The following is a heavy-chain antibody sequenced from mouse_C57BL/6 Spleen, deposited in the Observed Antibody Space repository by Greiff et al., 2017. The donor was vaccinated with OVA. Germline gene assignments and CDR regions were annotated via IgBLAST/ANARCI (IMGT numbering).Heavy chain of an antibody. CDR1: GFNIKDDY. Sequence: EVQLQQSGAELVRPGASVKLSCTASGFNIKDDYMHWVKQRPEQGLEWIGWIDPENGDTEYASKFQGKATITADTSSNTAYLQLSSLTSEDTAVYYCTTGVGRFAYWGQGTLVTVSA. V-gene: IGHV14-4*01. CDR2: IDPENGDT. J-gene: IGHJ3*01. CDR3: TTGVGRFAY.